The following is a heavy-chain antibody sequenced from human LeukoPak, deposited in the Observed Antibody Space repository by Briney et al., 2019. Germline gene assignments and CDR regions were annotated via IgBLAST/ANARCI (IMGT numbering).Heavy chain of an antibody. CDR3: ARDKRPYGMDV. CDR2: IYYSGST. V-gene: IGHV4-59*01. CDR1: GGSISSYY. Sequence: SETLSLTCTGSGGSISSYYWSWIRQPPGKGLEWIGYIYYSGSTNYNPSLKSRVTISVDTSKNQFSLKLSSVTAADTAVYYCARDKRPYGMDVWGQGTTVTVSS. J-gene: IGHJ6*02.